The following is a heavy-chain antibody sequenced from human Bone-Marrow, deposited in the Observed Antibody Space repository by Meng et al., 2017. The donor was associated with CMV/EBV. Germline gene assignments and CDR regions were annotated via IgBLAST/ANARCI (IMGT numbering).Heavy chain of an antibody. J-gene: IGHJ4*02. D-gene: IGHD5-24*01. CDR2: IYYSGST. Sequence: SETLSLTCTVSGGSISSSSYYWGWIRQPPGKGLEWIGSIYYSGSTYYNPFLKSRITISVDTSKNQFSLKLSSVTAADTAVYYCTSNGYNGGYWGQGTLVTVSS. CDR1: GGSISSSSYY. V-gene: IGHV4-39*01. CDR3: TSNGYNGGY.